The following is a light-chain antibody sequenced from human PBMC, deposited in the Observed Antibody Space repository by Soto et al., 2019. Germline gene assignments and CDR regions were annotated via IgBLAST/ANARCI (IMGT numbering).Light chain of an antibody. V-gene: IGKV1-5*01. Sequence: DIQMTQSPSTLSASVGDIFTIAFRASQIISSLLAWYQTKPGKAPKLLIYDVSNLESGVPSRFSGSGSGTEFTLTISSLQPDDFATYYCQQYNTFWTFGQGTKVDIK. J-gene: IGKJ1*01. CDR1: QIISSL. CDR2: DVS. CDR3: QQYNTFWT.